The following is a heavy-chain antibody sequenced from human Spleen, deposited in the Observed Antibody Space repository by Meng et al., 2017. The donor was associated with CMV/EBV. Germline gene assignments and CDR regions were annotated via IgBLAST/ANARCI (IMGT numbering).Heavy chain of an antibody. J-gene: IGHJ4*02. Sequence: GGSLRLSCAASGFTVSSNYMSWVRQAPGKGLEWVATLNQDGSQKYYVDSVKGRFTVSKDNAKNSLSLQMSSLRVEDTAVYYCATDTGSHWGQGTLVTSPQ. V-gene: IGHV3-7*01. CDR3: ATDTGSH. CDR2: LNQDGSQK. D-gene: IGHD3-10*01. CDR1: GFTVSSNY.